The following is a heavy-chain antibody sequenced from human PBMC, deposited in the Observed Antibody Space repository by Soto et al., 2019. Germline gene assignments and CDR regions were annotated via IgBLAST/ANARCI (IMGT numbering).Heavy chain of an antibody. J-gene: IGHJ3*02. CDR3: ARERSYSGYDDDAFDI. CDR1: GYTFTSYD. D-gene: IGHD5-12*01. Sequence: ASVKVSCKASGYTFTSYDINWVRQATGQGLEWMGWISANNGNTNYAQKLQGRVTMTTNTSTSTAYMELRSLRSDDTAVYYCARERSYSGYDDDAFDIWGQGTMVTVSS. V-gene: IGHV1-18*01. CDR2: ISANNGNT.